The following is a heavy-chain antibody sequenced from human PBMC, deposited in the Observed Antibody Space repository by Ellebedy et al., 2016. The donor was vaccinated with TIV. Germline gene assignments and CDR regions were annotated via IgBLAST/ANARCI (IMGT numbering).Heavy chain of an antibody. CDR3: ARAPLSGVFYGMDV. Sequence: AASVKVSCRASGYTFTNYYMNWVRQAPGQGLEWMGIINPGGGGTSYAQTFQGRVTMTRDTSTSTVYMELSSLSSEDTALYYCARAPLSGVFYGMDVWGQGTTVTVSS. J-gene: IGHJ6*02. CDR2: INPGGGGT. V-gene: IGHV1-46*01. CDR1: GYTFTNYY. D-gene: IGHD3-16*02.